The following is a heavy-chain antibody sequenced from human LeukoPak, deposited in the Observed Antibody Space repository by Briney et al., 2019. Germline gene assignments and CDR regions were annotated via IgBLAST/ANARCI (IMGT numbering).Heavy chain of an antibody. J-gene: IGHJ4*02. D-gene: IGHD3-3*01. CDR2: ISGSGGST. CDR1: GFTFSSYA. V-gene: IGHV3-23*01. CDR3: AATNYDFWSGFSY. Sequence: GGSLRLSCAASGFTFSSYAMRWVRQAPGKGLEWVSAISGSGGSTYYADSVKGRFTISRDNSKNTLYLQMNSLRAEDTAVYYCAATNYDFWSGFSYWGQGTLVTVSP.